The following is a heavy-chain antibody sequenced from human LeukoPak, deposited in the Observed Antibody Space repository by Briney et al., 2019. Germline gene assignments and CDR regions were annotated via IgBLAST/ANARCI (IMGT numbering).Heavy chain of an antibody. D-gene: IGHD3-10*01. CDR3: ARAVGGDGSGSL. J-gene: IGHJ4*02. CDR1: GDSISSGDYY. CDR2: IYYRVTS. Sequence: SETLSLTCTVSGDSISSGDYYWSWIRQPPGKGLEWIGYIYYRVTSDYNPSLKSRVTMSVDMSTSQISLKLSSVTAADTAVYYCARAVGGDGSGSLWGPGTLVTVSS. V-gene: IGHV4-61*08.